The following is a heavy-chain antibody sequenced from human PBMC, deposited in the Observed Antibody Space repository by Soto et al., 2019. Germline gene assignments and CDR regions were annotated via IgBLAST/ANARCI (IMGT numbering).Heavy chain of an antibody. CDR3: ARLPGVRGVFDGFNV. V-gene: IGHV5-51*01. CDR1: GYSFAGYW. CDR2: IYPGDPDT. Sequence: GESLKISCKGSGYSFAGYWIGWVRQMPGKGLDWMGVIYPGDPDTRYSPSFHGQVTISADKSISTAYLQWSSLKASDTAMYFCARLPGVRGVFDGFNVWGQGTMVTVSS. J-gene: IGHJ3*01. D-gene: IGHD3-10*01.